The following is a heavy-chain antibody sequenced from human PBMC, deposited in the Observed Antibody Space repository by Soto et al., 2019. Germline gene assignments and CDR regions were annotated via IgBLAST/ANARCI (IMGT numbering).Heavy chain of an antibody. CDR1: GGSISSSNW. CDR2: IYHSGST. V-gene: IGHV4-4*02. J-gene: IGHJ4*02. D-gene: IGHD6-13*01. Sequence: QVQLQESGPGLVKPSGTLSLTCAVSGGSISSSNWWSWVRQPPGKGLEWIGEIYHSGSTNYNPSLKSRVPISVDKSKNHSPRKLSSVTAAATAVYYCARPARGGSSCPFDYGGQGTLVTVSS. CDR3: ARPARGGSSCPFDY.